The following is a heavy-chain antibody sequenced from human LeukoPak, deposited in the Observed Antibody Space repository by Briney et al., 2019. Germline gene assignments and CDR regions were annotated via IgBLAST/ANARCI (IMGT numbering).Heavy chain of an antibody. Sequence: GKSLRLSCTASGFTFSSTGMHWVRQAPGKGLDWVASISYDGSSKKYVDSVKGRFTISRDNAKNSLYLQMNSLRAEDTALYYCARDLYSNSWYFVSPGGYWGQGTLVTVSS. CDR1: GFTFSSTG. CDR2: ISYDGSSK. CDR3: ARDLYSNSWYFVSPGGY. V-gene: IGHV3-30*03. D-gene: IGHD6-13*01. J-gene: IGHJ4*02.